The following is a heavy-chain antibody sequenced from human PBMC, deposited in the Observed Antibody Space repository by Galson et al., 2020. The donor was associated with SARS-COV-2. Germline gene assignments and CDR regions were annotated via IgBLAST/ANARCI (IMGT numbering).Heavy chain of an antibody. V-gene: IGHV4-34*01. CDR3: ARGSWAVVTPVFTWYFDL. J-gene: IGHJ2*01. Sequence: SETLSLTCAVYGGSFSGYYWSWIRQPPGKGLEWIGEINHSGSTNYNPSLKSRVTISVDTSKNQFSLKLSSVTAADTAVYYCARGSWAVVTPVFTWYFDLWGRGTLVTVSS. CDR2: INHSGST. D-gene: IGHD2-21*02. CDR1: GGSFSGYY.